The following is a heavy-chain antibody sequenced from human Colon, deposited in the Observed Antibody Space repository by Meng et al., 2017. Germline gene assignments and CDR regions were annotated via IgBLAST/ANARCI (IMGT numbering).Heavy chain of an antibody. D-gene: IGHD3-22*01. J-gene: IGHJ4*02. CDR3: ARVALNYYDSSWAYYFDS. Sequence: SETLSLTCTVSGGSISSGSYYWSWIRQPAGKGLEWIGRIYTSGSTNYNPSLKSRVTISVDTSKNQFSLKLSSVTAADTAVYYCARVALNYYDSSWAYYFDSWGQGTLGTVSS. CDR1: GGSISSGSYY. CDR2: IYTSGST. V-gene: IGHV4-61*02.